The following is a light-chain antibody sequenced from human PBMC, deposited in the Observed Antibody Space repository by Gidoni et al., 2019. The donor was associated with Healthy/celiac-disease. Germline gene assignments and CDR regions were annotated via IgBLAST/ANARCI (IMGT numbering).Light chain of an antibody. CDR3: QQYGSSPWT. CDR1: QSVSSSY. V-gene: IGKV3-20*01. J-gene: IGKJ1*01. Sequence: EIVLTQSPGTLSLSPGERATLSCRASQSVSSSYFAWYQHKPGQAPRLLIYGASSRATGIPDRFSGSGSGTDFTLTISRIEPEDFAVYYCQQYGSSPWTFGQGTKVEIK. CDR2: GAS.